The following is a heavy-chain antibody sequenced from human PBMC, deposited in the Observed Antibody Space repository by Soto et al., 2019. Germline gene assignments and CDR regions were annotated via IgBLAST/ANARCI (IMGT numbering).Heavy chain of an antibody. J-gene: IGHJ5*02. CDR2: ISGSGGST. CDR3: AKTDFWGRSNWFDP. CDR1: GFTFSSYA. Sequence: EVQLLESGGGLVQPGGSLRLSCAASGFTFSSYAMSWVRQAPGKGLEWVSAISGSGGSTYYADSVKGRFTISRDNSKNTLFLQINSLRAEDTAVYYCAKTDFWGRSNWFDPWGQGTLVTVSS. D-gene: IGHD3-3*01. V-gene: IGHV3-23*01.